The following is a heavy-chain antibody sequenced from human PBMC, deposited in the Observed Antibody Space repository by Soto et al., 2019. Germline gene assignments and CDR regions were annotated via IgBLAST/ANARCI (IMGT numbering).Heavy chain of an antibody. J-gene: IGHJ4*02. CDR2: ISGSGDTT. D-gene: IGHD3-10*01. CDR1: GFTFRNNA. V-gene: IGHV3-23*01. CDR3: ARDLSYGGLDY. Sequence: GGSLRLSCAGSGFTFRNNAMSWVRQTPGKGLEWVSGISGSGDTTYNADSVKGRFTLSRDNSKSTLFLQMNNLRVNDTAVYYCARDLSYGGLDYWGQGVLVTVSS.